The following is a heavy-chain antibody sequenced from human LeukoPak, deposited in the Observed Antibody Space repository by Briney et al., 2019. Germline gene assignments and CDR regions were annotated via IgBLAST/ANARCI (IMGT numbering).Heavy chain of an antibody. J-gene: IGHJ4*02. D-gene: IGHD1-26*01. CDR3: VRDLGGRSGY. CDR2: TNEDASTT. Sequence: GGSLRPSCAASGFTFSSYAMSWVRQAPGKGLVWVSRTNEDASTTNYADSVKGRFTISRDNAKNTLYLQMNSLRAEDTAVYYCVRDLGGRSGYWGQGTLVTVSS. V-gene: IGHV3-74*01. CDR1: GFTFSSYA.